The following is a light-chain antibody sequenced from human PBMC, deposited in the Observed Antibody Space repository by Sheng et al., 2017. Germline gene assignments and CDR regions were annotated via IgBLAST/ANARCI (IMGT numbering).Light chain of an antibody. J-gene: IGLJ3*02. CDR1: SGHSRND. Sequence: VLTQSPSASASLGASVKLTCTLSSGHSRNDIAWHQQQPGKGPRYLMKLNSDGSYTRGDGIPDRFSGSTSGAERYLTISGLQSDDEAEYYCLTWGTGIRVFGGGTKLTVL. CDR3: LTWGTGIRV. V-gene: IGLV4-69*01. CDR2: LNSDGSY.